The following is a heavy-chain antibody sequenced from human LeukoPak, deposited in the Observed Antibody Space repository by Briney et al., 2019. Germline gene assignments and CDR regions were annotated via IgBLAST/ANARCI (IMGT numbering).Heavy chain of an antibody. V-gene: IGHV1-69*05. D-gene: IGHD3-10*01. Sequence: ASVKVSCKASGGTFSSYAISWVRQAPGQGLEWMGGIIPIFGTANYAQKLQGRVTMTTDTSTSTAYMELRSLRSDDTAVYYCASSSVSMVRGADAFDIWGQGTMVTVSS. CDR1: GGTFSSYA. CDR3: ASSSVSMVRGADAFDI. CDR2: IIPIFGTA. J-gene: IGHJ3*02.